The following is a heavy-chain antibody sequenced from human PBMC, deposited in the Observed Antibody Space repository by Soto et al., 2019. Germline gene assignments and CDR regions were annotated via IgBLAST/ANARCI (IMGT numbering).Heavy chain of an antibody. CDR2: IYYSGST. J-gene: IGHJ4*02. V-gene: IGHV4-39*01. Sequence: QLQLQESGPGLVKPSETLSLTCTVSGGSISSSSYYWGWIRQPPGKGLEWIGSIYYSGSTYYNPSLKSRVTISVDTSKNQFSLKLSSVTAADTAVYYCARHEGYCSGGSCYANYWGQGTLVTVSP. CDR1: GGSISSSSYY. D-gene: IGHD2-15*01. CDR3: ARHEGYCSGGSCYANY.